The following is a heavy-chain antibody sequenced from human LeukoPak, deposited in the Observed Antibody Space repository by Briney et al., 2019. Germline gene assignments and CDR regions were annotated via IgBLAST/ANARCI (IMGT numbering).Heavy chain of an antibody. Sequence: SVKVSCKASGGTFSSYAISWVRQAPGQGLEWMGRIIPILGIANYAQKFRGRVTITADKSTSTAYMELSSLRSEDTAVYYCARLVVVPAAPTPYYYYGMDVWGQGTLVTVSS. J-gene: IGHJ6*02. CDR1: GGTFSSYA. V-gene: IGHV1-69*04. D-gene: IGHD2-2*01. CDR3: ARLVVVPAAPTPYYYYGMDV. CDR2: IIPILGIA.